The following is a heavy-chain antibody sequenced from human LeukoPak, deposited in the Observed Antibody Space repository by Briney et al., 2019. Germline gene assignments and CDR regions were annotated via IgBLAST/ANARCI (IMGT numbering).Heavy chain of an antibody. J-gene: IGHJ4*02. CDR3: ARQSGNRDDGIWVLTH. CDR1: GYSFTSYW. D-gene: IGHD5-24*01. CDR2: IYPGDSDT. Sequence: GESLKISCKGSGYSFTSYWIGWVRQMPGKGLEWMGIIYPGDSDTRYSPSFQGQVTISADKSISTAYLQWSSLKASDTAMYYCARQSGNRDDGIWVLTHWGQGTLVTVSS. V-gene: IGHV5-51*01.